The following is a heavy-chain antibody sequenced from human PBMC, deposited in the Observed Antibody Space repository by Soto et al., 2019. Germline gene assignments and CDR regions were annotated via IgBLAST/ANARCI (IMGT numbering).Heavy chain of an antibody. V-gene: IGHV4-39*01. CDR2: IYYTGTT. J-gene: IGHJ3*01. Sequence: KPSETLSLTCSVSGGSVTNINYFWAWIRQSPGKGLEWIANIYYTGTTFYNPSLRSRVSMTIDASKNRFSLNLSSVTASDTALYYCARHEYVSSSYDLLVVWGRGTMVTVSS. CDR3: ARHEYVSSSYDLLVV. D-gene: IGHD3-22*01. CDR1: GGSVTNINYF.